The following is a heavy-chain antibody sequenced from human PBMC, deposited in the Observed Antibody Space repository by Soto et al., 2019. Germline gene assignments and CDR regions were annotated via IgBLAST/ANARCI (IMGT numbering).Heavy chain of an antibody. CDR1: GGSVSSSSYY. CDR2: VHYSGAT. Sequence: SETLSLTCTVSGGSVSSSSYYWGWIRQPPGKGLEWIGRVHYSGATYYNPSLEGRVTISIDASKNQFSLMVNSVTAADTGVYYCARPRGTSGWDGSWFDPWGHGTLVTVSS. V-gene: IGHV4-39*01. D-gene: IGHD6-25*01. CDR3: ARPRGTSGWDGSWFDP. J-gene: IGHJ5*02.